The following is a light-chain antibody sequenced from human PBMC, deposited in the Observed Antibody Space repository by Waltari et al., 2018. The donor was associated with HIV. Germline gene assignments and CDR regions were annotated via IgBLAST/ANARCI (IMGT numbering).Light chain of an antibody. CDR1: QGIRND. Sequence: AVQMTQSPSSVSGFLGDRVTITCRASQGIRNDLSWFQMKPGTAPKLLIYASTILQTGVPPRFSGSASGTHFTLTISNLQSEDFATYFGLQDFNYPWTFGQGTKVE. CDR2: AST. V-gene: IGKV1-6*02. CDR3: LQDFNYPWT. J-gene: IGKJ1*01.